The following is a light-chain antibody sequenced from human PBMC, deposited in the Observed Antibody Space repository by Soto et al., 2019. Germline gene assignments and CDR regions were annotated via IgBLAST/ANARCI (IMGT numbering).Light chain of an antibody. J-gene: IGKJ4*01. CDR1: QSITSNY. Sequence: EIELTQSPGTLSLSPGERATLSCRASQSITSNYLAWYQQKPGQAPRLLIYGASSRATGIPDRFSGSGSGTDFTLTISRLEPEDFAVYYCHQYGSSPLTFGGGTKVAIK. CDR3: HQYGSSPLT. CDR2: GAS. V-gene: IGKV3-20*01.